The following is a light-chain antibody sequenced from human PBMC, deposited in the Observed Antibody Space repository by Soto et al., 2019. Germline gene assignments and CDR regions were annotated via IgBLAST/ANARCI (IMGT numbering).Light chain of an antibody. V-gene: IGKV3-15*01. CDR2: RAS. CDR1: QGVSSN. J-gene: IGKJ4*01. CDR3: HQYNNWPPS. Sequence: EIVLTQSPGTLSLSPGERATLSCRASQGVSSNYLAWYQQKPGQSPRLLIYRASTRATDIPARFSGSGSGTEFTLTISSLQSEDFAVYYCHQYNNWPPSVGGGTKVDIK.